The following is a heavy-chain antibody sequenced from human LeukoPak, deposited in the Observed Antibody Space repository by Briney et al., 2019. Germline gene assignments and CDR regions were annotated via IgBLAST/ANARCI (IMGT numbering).Heavy chain of an antibody. CDR2: IYSGGST. J-gene: IGHJ2*01. CDR3: AKVLGTWNWYFDL. D-gene: IGHD1-7*01. V-gene: IGHV3-66*01. Sequence: GGSLRLSCAASGFTVSSNYMSWVRQAPGKGLEWVSVIYSGGSTYYADSVKGRFTISRDNSKNTLYLQMNSLRAEDTAVYYCAKVLGTWNWYFDLWGRGTLVTVSS. CDR1: GFTVSSNY.